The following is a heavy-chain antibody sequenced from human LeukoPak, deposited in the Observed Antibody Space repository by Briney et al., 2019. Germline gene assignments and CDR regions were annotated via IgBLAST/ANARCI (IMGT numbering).Heavy chain of an antibody. J-gene: IGHJ4*02. CDR2: ISSTSNTI. CDR3: ARGITMVRGVINLDY. D-gene: IGHD3-10*01. V-gene: IGHV3-48*01. CDR1: GFTCSHYN. Sequence: GGSLRLSCAASGFTCSHYNMSWVRQAPGKGLEWVSYISSTSNTIYYADSVKGRFTISRDNAKNSLYLQMNSLRAEDTAVYYCARGITMVRGVINLDYWGQGTLVTVSS.